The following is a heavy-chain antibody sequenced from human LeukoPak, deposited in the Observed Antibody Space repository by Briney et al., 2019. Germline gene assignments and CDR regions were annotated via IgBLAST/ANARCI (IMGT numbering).Heavy chain of an antibody. V-gene: IGHV3-74*03. CDR2: LDGDGSTT. CDR1: GFTFSSYY. Sequence: PGGSLRLSCAASGFTFSSYYMHWVRQDPGKGLVWVSRLDGDGSTTKYADSAKGRFTISRDNARNMLYLQMNSLGAEDTAVYYCARGIYGDSVAFDHWGQGTLVTVSS. J-gene: IGHJ4*02. CDR3: ARGIYGDSVAFDH. D-gene: IGHD4-17*01.